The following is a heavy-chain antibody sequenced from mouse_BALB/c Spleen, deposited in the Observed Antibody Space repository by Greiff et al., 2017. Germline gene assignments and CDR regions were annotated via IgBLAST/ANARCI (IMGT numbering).Heavy chain of an antibody. Sequence: EVQLVESGGGLVQPGGSMKLSCVASGFTFSNYWMNWVRQSPEKGLEWVAEIRLKSNNYATHYAESVKGRFTISRDDSKSSVYLQMNNLRAEDTGIYYCTRGWLLLYYAMDYWGQGTSVTVSS. D-gene: IGHD2-3*01. V-gene: IGHV6-6*02. CDR3: TRGWLLLYYAMDY. CDR1: GFTFSNYW. J-gene: IGHJ4*01. CDR2: IRLKSNNYAT.